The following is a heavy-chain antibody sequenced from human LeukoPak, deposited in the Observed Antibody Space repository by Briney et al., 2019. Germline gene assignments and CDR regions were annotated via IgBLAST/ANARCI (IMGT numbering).Heavy chain of an antibody. CDR2: IDKKDKGYATAT. D-gene: IGHD1-26*01. Sequence: PGGSLKLSCAASGFTFSGSAIHWVRQSSGKGLEWVGQIDKKDKGYATATAYAASVKGRFTISRVDSINTAYLQMKSLKTEDTALYYCTRDSGTYNWFDPWGQGTLVTVSS. CDR1: GFTFSGSA. CDR3: TRDSGTYNWFDP. J-gene: IGHJ5*02. V-gene: IGHV3-73*01.